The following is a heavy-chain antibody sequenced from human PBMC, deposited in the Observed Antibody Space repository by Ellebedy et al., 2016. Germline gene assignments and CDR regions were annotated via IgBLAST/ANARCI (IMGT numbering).Heavy chain of an antibody. Sequence: GESLKISCAASGFSFSSYGMHWVRQAPGKGLEWVTVISYDGSNKYYADSVKGRFTISRDNSKNTLYLQMNSLRAEDTAVYYCARTSIVGATSSCFDYWGQGTLVTVSS. V-gene: IGHV3-30*03. J-gene: IGHJ4*02. CDR2: ISYDGSNK. D-gene: IGHD1-26*01. CDR3: ARTSIVGATSSCFDY. CDR1: GFSFSSYG.